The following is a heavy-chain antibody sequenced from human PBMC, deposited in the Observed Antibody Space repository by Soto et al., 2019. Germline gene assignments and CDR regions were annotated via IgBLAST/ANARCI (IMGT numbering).Heavy chain of an antibody. CDR2: IKQDGSEK. D-gene: IGHD2-2*01. V-gene: IGHV3-7*01. Sequence: GGSLRLSCAASGFTFSSYWMSWVRQAPGKGLEWVANIKQDGSEKYYVDSVKGRFTISRDNAKNSLYLQMNSLRAEDTAVYYCARDVGIVVVPAAMSSDYMDVWGKGTTVTVSS. J-gene: IGHJ6*03. CDR1: GFTFSSYW. CDR3: ARDVGIVVVPAAMSSDYMDV.